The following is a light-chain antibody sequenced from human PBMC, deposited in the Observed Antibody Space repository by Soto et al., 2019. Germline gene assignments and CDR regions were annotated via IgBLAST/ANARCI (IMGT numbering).Light chain of an antibody. CDR2: EVN. Sequence: QSALTQPPSASGSPGQSVTISCTGTSSDVGGYNYVSWYRQYPGKAPKLMIYEVNKRPAGVPDRLSGSKFGNTASLTVSGLQAEDEADYYCSSYAGTNNFVIFGGGTKVTVL. J-gene: IGLJ2*01. CDR3: SSYAGTNNFVI. CDR1: SSDVGGYNY. V-gene: IGLV2-8*01.